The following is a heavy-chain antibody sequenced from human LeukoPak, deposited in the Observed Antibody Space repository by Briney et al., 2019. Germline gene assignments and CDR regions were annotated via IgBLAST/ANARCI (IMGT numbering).Heavy chain of an antibody. Sequence: ASVKVSCKASGYTFTGYYMHWVRRAPGQGLEWMGWINPNSGGTNYAQKFQGRVTMTRDTSISTAYMELSRLRSDDTAVYYCARDFSGSYPRPYWGQGTLVTVSS. CDR3: ARDFSGSYPRPY. CDR2: INPNSGGT. D-gene: IGHD1-26*01. J-gene: IGHJ4*02. CDR1: GYTFTGYY. V-gene: IGHV1-2*02.